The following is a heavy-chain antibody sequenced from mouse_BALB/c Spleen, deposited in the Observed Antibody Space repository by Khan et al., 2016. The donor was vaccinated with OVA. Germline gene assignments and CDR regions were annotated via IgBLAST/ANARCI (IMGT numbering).Heavy chain of an antibody. V-gene: IGHV1S136*01. CDR2: INPYNDGT. Sequence: VQLQQSGPELVKPGASVTMSCKASGYTFTSYVMHWVKQKPGQGLEWIGYINPYNDGTKYNEKFKGKATLTSDKSSSTVYMELSSLTSEDSAVFYVARRDYFGSSSFAYWGQGTLVTVSA. D-gene: IGHD1-1*01. CDR1: GYTFTSYV. CDR3: ARRDYFGSSSFAY. J-gene: IGHJ3*01.